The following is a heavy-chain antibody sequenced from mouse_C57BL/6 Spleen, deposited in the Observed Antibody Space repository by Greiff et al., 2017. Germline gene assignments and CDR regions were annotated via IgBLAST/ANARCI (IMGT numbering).Heavy chain of an antibody. CDR3: ARGWLPDYYAMDY. CDR2: IYPGDGDT. CDR1: GYAFSSSW. Sequence: VQLQQSGPELVKPGASVKISCKASGYAFSSSWMNWVKQRPGKGLEWIGRIYPGDGDTNYNGKFKGKATLTADKSSSTAYMQLSSLTSEDSAVYFCARGWLPDYYAMDYWGQGTSVTVSS. V-gene: IGHV1-82*01. J-gene: IGHJ4*01. D-gene: IGHD2-3*01.